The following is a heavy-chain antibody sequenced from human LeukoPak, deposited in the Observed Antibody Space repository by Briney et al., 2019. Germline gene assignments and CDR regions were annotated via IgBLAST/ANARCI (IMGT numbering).Heavy chain of an antibody. V-gene: IGHV4-39*01. Sequence: SETLSLTCTVSGGSISSSSYYWGWIRQPPGKGLEWIGSIYYSGSTYYNPSLKSRVTISVDTSKNQFSLKLSSVTAADTAVCYCARRGVTRPFDYWGQGTLVTVSS. CDR2: IYYSGST. CDR3: ARRGVTRPFDY. D-gene: IGHD2-21*02. CDR1: GGSISSSSYY. J-gene: IGHJ4*02.